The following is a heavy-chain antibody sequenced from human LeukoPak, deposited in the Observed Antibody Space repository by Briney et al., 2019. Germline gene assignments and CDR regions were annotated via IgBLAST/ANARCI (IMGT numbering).Heavy chain of an antibody. CDR2: IISILGIA. D-gene: IGHD1-26*01. Sequence: SVNVSCKASGGTFSNYAISWVRQAPGQGREWMGRIISILGIANYAQKFQGRVTITADKSTSTAYMELSSLRSEDTAVYYCARGESEVGANHYWGQGTLVTVSS. CDR3: ARGESEVGANHY. CDR1: GGTFSNYA. V-gene: IGHV1-69*04. J-gene: IGHJ4*02.